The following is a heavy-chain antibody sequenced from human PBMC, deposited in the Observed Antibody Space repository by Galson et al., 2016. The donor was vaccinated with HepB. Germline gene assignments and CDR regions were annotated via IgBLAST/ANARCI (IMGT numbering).Heavy chain of an antibody. D-gene: IGHD5-18*01. CDR3: ARHRGYSYGFDGYNYGMDV. CDR1: GYTFSNYW. Sequence: QSGAEVKKPGESLKISCKGSGYTFSNYWIGWVRQMPGKGLEWMGIIYPGDSDTRYSPSFQGHVTISADKSINTAYLQWSSPKASDTAIYYCARHRGYSYGFDGYNYGMDVWGQGTTVTVS. V-gene: IGHV5-51*01. CDR2: IYPGDSDT. J-gene: IGHJ6*02.